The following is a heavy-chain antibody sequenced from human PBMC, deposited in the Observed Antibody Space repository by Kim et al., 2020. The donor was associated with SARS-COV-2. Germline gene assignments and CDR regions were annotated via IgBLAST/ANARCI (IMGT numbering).Heavy chain of an antibody. V-gene: IGHV4-39*01. CDR3: ARQVGPADSIAAAGTVDY. Sequence: KSRVTISVDTSKNQFSLKLSSVTAADTAVYYCARQVGPADSIAAAGTVDYWGQGTLVTVSS. J-gene: IGHJ4*02. D-gene: IGHD6-13*01.